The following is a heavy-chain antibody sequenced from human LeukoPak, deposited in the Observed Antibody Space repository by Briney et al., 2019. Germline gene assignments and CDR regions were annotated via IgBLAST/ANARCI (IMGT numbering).Heavy chain of an antibody. CDR3: ERESDCSGGNCYSGAGDY. Sequence: ASVNVSCKPSDYTFSNYGITWVRQAPGQGLEWMGWISAHNGNTKYAQTLQGRVTMTTDTSTSTAYMELRRPTSDDTAVYHCERESDCSGGNCYSGAGDYWGQGTLVSVSS. V-gene: IGHV1-18*01. J-gene: IGHJ4*02. D-gene: IGHD2-15*01. CDR2: ISAHNGNT. CDR1: DYTFSNYG.